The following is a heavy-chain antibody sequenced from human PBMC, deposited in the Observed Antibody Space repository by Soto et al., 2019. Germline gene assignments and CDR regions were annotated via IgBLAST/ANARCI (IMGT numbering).Heavy chain of an antibody. Sequence: KTSETLSLTCAVYGGSFSGYYWSWIRQPPGKGLEWIGEINHSGSTNYNPSLKSRVTISVDTSKNQFSLKLSSVTAADTAVYYCARYSGWYYYFDYWDQGTMVTVSS. J-gene: IGHJ4*02. CDR3: ARYSGWYYYFDY. D-gene: IGHD6-19*01. V-gene: IGHV4-34*01. CDR1: GGSFSGYY. CDR2: INHSGST.